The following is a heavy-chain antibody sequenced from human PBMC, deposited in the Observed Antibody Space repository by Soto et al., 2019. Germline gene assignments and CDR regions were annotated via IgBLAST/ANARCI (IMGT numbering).Heavy chain of an antibody. V-gene: IGHV1-69*06. J-gene: IGHJ4*02. Sequence: QVQLVQSGAEVKKPGSSVKVSCKASGDTFTTNSLNWVRQAPGQGLEWMGGIIPVVGTTKYAQKYQDRVTIPGDKSTNTAYMELSSLRSDDTAVYYCARGLLYATTYFDYWGQGHPVTVSS. CDR1: GDTFTTNS. CDR3: ARGLLYATTYFDY. D-gene: IGHD2-8*01. CDR2: IIPVVGTT.